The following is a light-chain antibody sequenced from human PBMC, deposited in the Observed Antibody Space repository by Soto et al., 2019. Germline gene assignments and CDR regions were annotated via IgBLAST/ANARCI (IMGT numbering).Light chain of an antibody. CDR2: AAS. CDR3: QKYSSAPGT. Sequence: DIQMTQSPSSLSASVGDRVTITCRASQDIGNSLAWYQQRPGKVPKLLIYAASALQSGVPSRFSGSGSGTDFTLTISSLQPEDFATYYCQKYSSAPGTFGQGTKVEIK. J-gene: IGKJ1*01. V-gene: IGKV1-27*01. CDR1: QDIGNS.